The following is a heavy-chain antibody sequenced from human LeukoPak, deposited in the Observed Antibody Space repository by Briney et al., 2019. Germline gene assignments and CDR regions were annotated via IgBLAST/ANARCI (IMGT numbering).Heavy chain of an antibody. CDR2: IIPIFGTA. CDR3: TVGDNGSYSLFYYYYGMDV. V-gene: IGHV1-69*13. J-gene: IGHJ6*02. CDR1: GGTFSSYA. Sequence: SVKVSCKASGGTFSSYAISWVRQAPGQGLEWMGGIIPIFGTANYAQKFQGRVTITADESTSTAYMELSSLRSEDTAVYYCTVGDNGSYSLFYYYYGMDVWGQGTTVTVSS. D-gene: IGHD1-26*01.